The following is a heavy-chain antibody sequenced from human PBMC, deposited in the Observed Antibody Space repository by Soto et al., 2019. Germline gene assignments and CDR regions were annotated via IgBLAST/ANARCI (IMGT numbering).Heavy chain of an antibody. CDR3: ARDNQRRAYNWFDP. Sequence: SETLSLTCTVSGVSINTDDTYWSWVRQPPGKGLEWIGYIYHSGITSYNPSLKSRLMMSIDTSKNQFSLKLTSVTAADTAVYYCARDNQRRAYNWFDPWGPGTLVTVSS. CDR2: IYHSGIT. J-gene: IGHJ5*02. D-gene: IGHD2-2*01. CDR1: GVSINTDDTY. V-gene: IGHV4-30-4*01.